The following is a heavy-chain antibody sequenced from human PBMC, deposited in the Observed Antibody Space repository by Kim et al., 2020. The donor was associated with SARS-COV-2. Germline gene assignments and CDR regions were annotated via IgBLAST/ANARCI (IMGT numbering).Heavy chain of an antibody. CDR2: IKQDGSEK. CDR3: ARDYGSGNRRGDYYYGMDV. Sequence: GGSVRLSCAASGFTFSSYWMSWVRQAPGKGLEWVANIKQDGSEKYYVDSVKGRFTISRDNAKNSLYLQMNSLRAEDTAVYYCARDYGSGNRRGDYYYGMDVWGQGTTVTVSS. J-gene: IGHJ6*02. V-gene: IGHV3-7*01. D-gene: IGHD3-10*01. CDR1: GFTFSSYW.